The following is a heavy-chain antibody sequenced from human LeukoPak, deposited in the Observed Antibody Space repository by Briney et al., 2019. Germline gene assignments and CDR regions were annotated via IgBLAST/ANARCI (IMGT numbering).Heavy chain of an antibody. CDR2: IIPLLGIR. J-gene: IGHJ4*02. CDR1: GCTFSIYA. Sequence: SGTVSCTASGCTFSIYAISWVRQAPGQGLEWMGRIIPLLGIRNYAHNVQGKVTITADKYTTTTYMDLKILSLNATAASDCSRDGYGGNYYGYFDYWGQGTLVTVSS. D-gene: IGHD1-26*01. V-gene: IGHV1-69*04. CDR3: SRDGYGGNYYGYFDY.